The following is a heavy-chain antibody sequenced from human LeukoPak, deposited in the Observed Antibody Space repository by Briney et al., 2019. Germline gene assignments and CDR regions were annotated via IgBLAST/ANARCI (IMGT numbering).Heavy chain of an antibody. D-gene: IGHD4/OR15-4a*01. V-gene: IGHV3-64D*06. Sequence: GGSLRLSCSAHGLHFSRDAMHWLRQAPGKGLEYVSAISSNGGSTYYADSVKGRFTISRDNSKHTLYLQMSSLRAEDTAVYYCVRLTDAFDIWGQGTMVTVSS. CDR2: ISSNGGST. J-gene: IGHJ3*02. CDR3: VRLTDAFDI. CDR1: GLHFSRDA.